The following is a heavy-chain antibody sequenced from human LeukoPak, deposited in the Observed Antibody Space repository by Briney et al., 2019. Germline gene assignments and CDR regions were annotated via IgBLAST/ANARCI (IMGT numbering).Heavy chain of an antibody. V-gene: IGHV4-39*07. CDR2: IYYSGST. Sequence: PETLSLTCTVSGGSLSSSSYYWGWIRQPPGKGLEWIGSIYYSGSTYYNPSLKSRVTISVDTSKNQFSLKLNSVTAADTAVYYCARDPYWGQGTLVTVSS. J-gene: IGHJ4*02. CDR1: GGSLSSSSYY. CDR3: ARDPY.